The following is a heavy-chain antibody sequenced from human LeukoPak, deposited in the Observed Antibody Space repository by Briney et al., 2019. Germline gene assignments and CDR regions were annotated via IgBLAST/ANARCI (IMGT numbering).Heavy chain of an antibody. CDR1: GFTFSSYN. CDR3: ARDPDTSGWAPYYLDY. J-gene: IGHJ4*02. CDR2: ISSSSAYI. Sequence: PGGSLRLSCAASGFTFSSYNMNWVRQAPGKGLEWVSSISSSSAYIYYAASVKGRFTISRDNAKNSLYLQMNSLRAEDTAVYYCARDPDTSGWAPYYLDYWALGTLVTVSS. D-gene: IGHD6-19*01. V-gene: IGHV3-21*01.